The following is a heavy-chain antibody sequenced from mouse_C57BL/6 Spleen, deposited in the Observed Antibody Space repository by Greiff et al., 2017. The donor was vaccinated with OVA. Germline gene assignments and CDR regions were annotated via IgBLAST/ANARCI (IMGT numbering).Heavy chain of an antibody. CDR3: ARTYYGSSYWYFDV. V-gene: IGHV1-76*01. D-gene: IGHD1-1*01. CDR2: IYPGSGNT. Sequence: RPGQGLEWIARIYPGSGNTYYNEKFKGKATLTAEKSSSTAYMQLSSLTSEDSAVYFCARTYYGSSYWYFDVWGTGTTVTVSS. J-gene: IGHJ1*03.